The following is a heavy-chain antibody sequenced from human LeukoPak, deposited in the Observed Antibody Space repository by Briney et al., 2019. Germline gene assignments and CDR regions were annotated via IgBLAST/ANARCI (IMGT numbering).Heavy chain of an antibody. V-gene: IGHV3-21*01. CDR1: GFTFSSYS. J-gene: IGHJ4*02. D-gene: IGHD3-9*01. Sequence: PGGSLRLSCAASGFTFSSYSMNCVRQAPGKGLEWVSSISSSSSYIYYADSVKGRFTISRDNAKNSLYLQMNSLRAEDTAVYYCARRKQVDWYVDYWGQGTLVTVSS. CDR2: ISSSSSYI. CDR3: ARRKQVDWYVDY.